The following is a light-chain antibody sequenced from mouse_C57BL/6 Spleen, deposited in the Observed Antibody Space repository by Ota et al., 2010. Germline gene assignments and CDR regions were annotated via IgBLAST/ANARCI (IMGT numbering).Light chain of an antibody. CDR2: AAT. J-gene: IGKJ1*01. CDR1: ENIYSN. CDR3: QHFWGTPWT. V-gene: IGKV12-46*01. Sequence: DIQMTQSPAPLSVSXGETVTITCRASENIYSNLAWYQQKQGKSPQLLVYAATNLADGVPSRFSGSGSGTQYSLKINSLQSEDFGSYYCQHFWGTPWTFGGGTKLEIK.